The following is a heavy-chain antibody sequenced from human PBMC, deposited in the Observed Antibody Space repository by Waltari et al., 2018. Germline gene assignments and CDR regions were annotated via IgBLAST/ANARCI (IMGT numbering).Heavy chain of an antibody. V-gene: IGHV3-48*03. D-gene: IGHD3-3*01. CDR2: ISSSGSTI. J-gene: IGHJ4*02. CDR3: ARAGGNYDFWSGYLH. CDR1: GFTFSSYE. Sequence: EVQLVESGGGLVQPGGSLRLSCAASGFTFSSYEMNWVRQAPGKGLEWVSYISSSGSTIYYADSVKGRFTISGDNAKNSLYLQMNSLRAEDTAVYYCARAGGNYDFWSGYLHWGQGTLVTVSS.